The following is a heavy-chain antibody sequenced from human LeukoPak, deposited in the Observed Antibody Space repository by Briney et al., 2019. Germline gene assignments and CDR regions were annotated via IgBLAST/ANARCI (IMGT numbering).Heavy chain of an antibody. J-gene: IGHJ4*02. CDR1: GGSISSSNYY. CDR2: IYYSGIT. Sequence: SETLSLTCTVSGGSISSSNYYWGWIRQPPGKGLEWIGSIYYSGITYYSPSLKSRVTITVDTSNNQFSLKLSSVTAADTAMYYCARLLIYCSSTSCHFDYWGQGTLVTVSS. D-gene: IGHD2-2*01. V-gene: IGHV4-39*01. CDR3: ARLLIYCSSTSCHFDY.